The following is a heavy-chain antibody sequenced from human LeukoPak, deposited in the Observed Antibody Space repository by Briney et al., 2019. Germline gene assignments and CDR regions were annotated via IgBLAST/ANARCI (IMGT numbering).Heavy chain of an antibody. V-gene: IGHV1-58*01. CDR1: GFTFSNSA. CDR2: IVVGSDST. D-gene: IGHD5-12*01. Sequence: SVKVSCKASGFTFSNSAFQWVRQARGQGLEWVGWIVVGSDSTKYAQKFQERVSITRDMSTSTAYMELSSLRSEDTAVYYCTAEVYRGYVYSYYYGMDVWGQGTTVTVFS. J-gene: IGHJ6*02. CDR3: TAEVYRGYVYSYYYGMDV.